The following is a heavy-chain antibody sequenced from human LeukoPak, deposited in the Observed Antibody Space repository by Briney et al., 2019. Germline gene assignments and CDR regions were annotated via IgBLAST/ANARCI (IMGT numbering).Heavy chain of an antibody. V-gene: IGHV1-24*01. Sequence: ASVKVSCKVSGYTLTELSMHWVRQAPGKGLEWMGGFDPEDGETIYAQKFQGRVTITADKSTSTAYMELSSLRSEDTAVYYCARALGTFSGSSYFDYWGQGTLVTVSS. CDR2: FDPEDGET. CDR3: ARALGTFSGSSYFDY. D-gene: IGHD1-26*01. J-gene: IGHJ4*02. CDR1: GYTLTELS.